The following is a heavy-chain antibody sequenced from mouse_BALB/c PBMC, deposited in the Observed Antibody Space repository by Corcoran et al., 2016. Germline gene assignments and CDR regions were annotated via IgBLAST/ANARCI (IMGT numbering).Heavy chain of an antibody. CDR3: ARGGGMITTGYFDV. V-gene: IGHV1S136*01. Sequence: EVQLQQSGPELVKPGASVKMSCKATGYTFTSYVMHWVKQKPGQGLEWIGYINPYNDGTKYNEKFKGKATLTSDKSSSTAYMELSSLTSEDSAVYYCARGGGMITTGYFDVLGAGTTVTVSS. J-gene: IGHJ1*01. CDR1: GYTFTSYV. D-gene: IGHD2-4*01. CDR2: INPYNDGT.